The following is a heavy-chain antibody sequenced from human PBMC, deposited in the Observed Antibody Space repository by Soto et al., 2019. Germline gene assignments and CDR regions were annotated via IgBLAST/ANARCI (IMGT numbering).Heavy chain of an antibody. CDR2: IYYSGST. CDR3: ARDGRLASLGDY. Sequence: QVQLQESGPGLVKPSQTLSLTCTFSGGSINTVSYYWSWIRQHPGKGLEWIGYIYYSGSTYYNPSLKSRVTISVDTSKNQFSLKLKSVTAADTAVYYCARDGRLASLGDYWGQGTLVTVSS. D-gene: IGHD6-19*01. J-gene: IGHJ4*02. V-gene: IGHV4-31*03. CDR1: GGSINTVSYY.